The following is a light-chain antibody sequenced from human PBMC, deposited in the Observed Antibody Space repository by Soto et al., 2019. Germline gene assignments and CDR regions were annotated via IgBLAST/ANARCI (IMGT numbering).Light chain of an antibody. CDR3: SSYAGDYHLCV. CDR2: EVT. CDR1: SSDVGGYNY. Sequence: QSVLTQPPSASGSPGQSVTISCTGTSSDVGGYNYVSWYQHHPGKAPKLLIYEVTKRPSGVPDRFSGSKSANTASLTVSGLQAVDEADYFCSSYAGDYHLCVFGTGTKVTVL. J-gene: IGLJ1*01. V-gene: IGLV2-8*01.